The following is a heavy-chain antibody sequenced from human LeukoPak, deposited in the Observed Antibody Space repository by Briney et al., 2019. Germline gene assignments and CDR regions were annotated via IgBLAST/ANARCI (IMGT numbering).Heavy chain of an antibody. CDR2: IYYSGST. Sequence: PSQTLSLTCTVSGGSISSGDYYWSWIRQPPGKSLEWIGYIYYSGSTYYNPSLKSRVTISVDTSKNQFSLKLSSVTAADTAMYYCARATVTTNYFDYWGQGTLVTVSS. J-gene: IGHJ4*02. D-gene: IGHD4-17*01. V-gene: IGHV4-30-4*01. CDR3: ARATVTTNYFDY. CDR1: GGSISSGDYY.